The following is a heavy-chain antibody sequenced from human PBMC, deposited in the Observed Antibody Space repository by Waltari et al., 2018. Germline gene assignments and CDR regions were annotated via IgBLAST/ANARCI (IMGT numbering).Heavy chain of an antibody. CDR2: FSYNGNT. CDR1: GGSISSTSYS. Sequence: QLQLQESGPGLVKPSETLSLTCSVYGGSISSTSYSWGWIRQPPGKGLEWIGSFSYNGNTYYNPSLKSRVTISVDTSKNQFSLQLTSVTAADTAMYYCARPGRVGGGSLMGLDYWGQGTLVTVSS. J-gene: IGHJ4*02. D-gene: IGHD2-15*01. V-gene: IGHV4-39*01. CDR3: ARPGRVGGGSLMGLDY.